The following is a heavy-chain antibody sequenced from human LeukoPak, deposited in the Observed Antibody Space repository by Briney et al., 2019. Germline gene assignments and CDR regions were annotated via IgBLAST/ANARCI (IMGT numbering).Heavy chain of an antibody. D-gene: IGHD3-22*01. J-gene: IGHJ3*02. CDR1: GFTFSSYG. Sequence: PGRSLRLSCAASGFTFSSYGMHWVRQAPGKGLEWVAVISYDGSNKYYADSVKGRFTISRDNSKNTLYLQMNSLRAEDTAVYYCAKAILTMIVADAFDIWGQGTMVTVSS. CDR3: AKAILTMIVADAFDI. CDR2: ISYDGSNK. V-gene: IGHV3-30*18.